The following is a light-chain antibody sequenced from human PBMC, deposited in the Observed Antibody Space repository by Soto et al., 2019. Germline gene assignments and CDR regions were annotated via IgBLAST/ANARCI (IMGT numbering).Light chain of an antibody. Sequence: DIQMTQSASSLSASVGDRVTITCRASQVINNYLNWYQKKLGKAPKLLIYAASSLQSGVPSRFSGSGSGTDFTLTISSLQPEDFATYYCQQSYNTPYTFGQGTKLEIK. V-gene: IGKV1-39*01. CDR3: QQSYNTPYT. J-gene: IGKJ2*01. CDR2: AAS. CDR1: QVINNY.